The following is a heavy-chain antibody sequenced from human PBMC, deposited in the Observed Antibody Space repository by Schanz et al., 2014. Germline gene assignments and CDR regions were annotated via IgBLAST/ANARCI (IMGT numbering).Heavy chain of an antibody. V-gene: IGHV4-39*01. Sequence: QLQLQESGPGLVKPSETLSLTCTVSGGSISSSNYFWGWIRQPPGKGLEWIGSIYYSGSTYYNPSLKGRVTIPVDPSKNRFFLKVTSLTAADTAVYYCARHLVNAYGMDVWGQGTAVTVSS. CDR3: ARHLVNAYGMDV. CDR1: GGSISSSNYF. CDR2: IYYSGST. J-gene: IGHJ6*02.